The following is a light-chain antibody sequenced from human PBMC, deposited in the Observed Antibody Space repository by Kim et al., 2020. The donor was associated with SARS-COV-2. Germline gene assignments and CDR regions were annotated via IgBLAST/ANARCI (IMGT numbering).Light chain of an antibody. CDR3: LLCYGGAQGV. J-gene: IGLJ2*01. CDR1: TGAVTSGYY. CDR2: STS. Sequence: GETVTRSCASSTGAVTSGYYPNACQQKPGQAPRALIYSTSNKCTRTPARFSGSLLRGKVSLTLSGVQPEDEAEYYCLLCYGGAQGVFGGGTKLTVL. V-gene: IGLV7-43*01.